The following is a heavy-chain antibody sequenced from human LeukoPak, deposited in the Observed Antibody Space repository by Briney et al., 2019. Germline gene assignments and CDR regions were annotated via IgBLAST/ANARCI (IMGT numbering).Heavy chain of an antibody. V-gene: IGHV3-23*01. CDR2: LSGSGYNT. Sequence: GGFLGLSCAASGFTFSSHALSWVRQAPGKGLEWVSSLSGSGYNTYYADSVKGRFTISRDNSKNTVYLQMNSLRAEDTAVYYCAKDPYGTRYFDYWGQGTLVTVSS. J-gene: IGHJ4*02. D-gene: IGHD2-2*01. CDR3: AKDPYGTRYFDY. CDR1: GFTFSSHA.